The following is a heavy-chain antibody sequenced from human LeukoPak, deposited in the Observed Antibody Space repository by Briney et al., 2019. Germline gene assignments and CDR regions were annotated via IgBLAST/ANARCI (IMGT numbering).Heavy chain of an antibody. J-gene: IGHJ6*02. V-gene: IGHV3-53*01. CDR1: GGSIRSYY. CDR3: AQDRGARYPFGMDV. Sequence: ETLSLTCTVSGGSIRSYYWGWIRQAPGKGLEWVSSIGGGGTTSYADSVKGRFTISRDLSKITVYLQTNSLKPEDTAVYYRAQDRGARYPFGMDVWGQGTTLTVSS. CDR2: IGGGGTT. D-gene: IGHD2-2*01.